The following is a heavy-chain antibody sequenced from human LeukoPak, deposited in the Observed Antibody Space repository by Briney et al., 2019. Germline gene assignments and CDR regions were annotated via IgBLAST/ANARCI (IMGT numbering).Heavy chain of an antibody. CDR1: GFTFSSYW. J-gene: IGHJ4*02. CDR3: ADWRVGATLSHFDY. D-gene: IGHD1-26*01. Sequence: PGGSLRLSCAASGFTFSSYWMSWVRQAPGKGLEWVANIKQDGSEKYYVDSVKGRFTISRDNSKNTLYLQMNSLRAEDTAVYYCADWRVGATLSHFDYWGQGTLVTVSS. V-gene: IGHV3-7*03. CDR2: IKQDGSEK.